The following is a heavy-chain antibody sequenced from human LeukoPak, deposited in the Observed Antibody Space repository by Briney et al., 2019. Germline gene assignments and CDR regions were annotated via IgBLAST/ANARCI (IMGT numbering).Heavy chain of an antibody. CDR3: ARDPYSGAYGDTYYYFMDV. V-gene: IGHV3-21*01. CDR1: GFTFSSYN. D-gene: IGHD1-26*01. Sequence: GGSLRLSCAASGFTFSSYNMNWVRQAPGKGLEWVSSITSDSRYMYYADSVKGRFTISRDNAKNSLYLQMNSLTAEDTAVYYCARDPYSGAYGDTYYYFMDVWGKGTTVTISS. J-gene: IGHJ6*03. CDR2: ITSDSRYM.